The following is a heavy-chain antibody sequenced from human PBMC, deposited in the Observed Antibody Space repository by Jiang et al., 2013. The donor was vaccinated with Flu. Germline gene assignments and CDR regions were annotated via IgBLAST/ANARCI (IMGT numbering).Heavy chain of an antibody. V-gene: IGHV4-61*02. CDR3: ARDLGDYSGRAYYFDY. D-gene: IGHD4-11*01. Sequence: PGLVKPSQTLSLTCTVSGGSISSGNYYWSWVRQPAGKGLEWVGSIYANGNTMYNPSLKSRITMSLDTSKNQFSLNLNSVTAADTGVYYCARDLGDYSGRAYYFDYWGPGTLVTVSS. J-gene: IGHJ4*02. CDR2: IYANGNT. CDR1: GGSISSGNYY.